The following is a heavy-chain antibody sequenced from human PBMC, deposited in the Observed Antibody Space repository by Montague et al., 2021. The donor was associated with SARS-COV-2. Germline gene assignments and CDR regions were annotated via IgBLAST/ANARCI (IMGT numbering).Heavy chain of an antibody. D-gene: IGHD2-15*01. CDR1: GFTFTSYW. CDR3: ARGPRVVAATLWFDP. CDR2: LKENGSEK. Sequence: SLRLSCAASGFTFTSYWMAWVRQAPGKGLEWVASLKENGSEKYILDSVKGRFTISRDNAEDSLYLQMNSPRAEDTAVYYCARGPRVVAATLWFDPWGQGTQVTVSS. V-gene: IGHV3-7*04. J-gene: IGHJ5*02.